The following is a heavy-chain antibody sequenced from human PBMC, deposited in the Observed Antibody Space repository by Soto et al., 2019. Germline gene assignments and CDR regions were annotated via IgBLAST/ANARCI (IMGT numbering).Heavy chain of an antibody. J-gene: IGHJ6*02. V-gene: IGHV5-10-1*01. CDR1: GYSFTSYW. CDR3: ARHLEYSSSSWADYYYYGMDV. CDR2: IDPSDSYT. D-gene: IGHD6-6*01. Sequence: LGESLKISCKGSGYSFTSYWISWVRQMPGKGLEWMGRIDPSDSYTNYSPSFQGHVTISADKSISTAYLQWSSLKASDTAMYYCARHLEYSSSSWADYYYYGMDVWGQGTTVTVSS.